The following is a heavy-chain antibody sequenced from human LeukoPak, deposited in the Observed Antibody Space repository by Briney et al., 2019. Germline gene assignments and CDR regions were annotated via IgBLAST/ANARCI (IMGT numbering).Heavy chain of an antibody. V-gene: IGHV1-18*01. CDR1: GYMFNIYG. D-gene: IGHD3-9*01. Sequence: ASVKVSCKASGYMFNIYGISWVRQAPGQGLEWMAWTSVNNGDTKYGQKFQGSVTVTTDTSTSTVYLELRRLRPDDTAVYYCVRDQYLNVMTGFDDWGQGTLVTVSS. CDR3: VRDQYLNVMTGFDD. CDR2: TSVNNGDT. J-gene: IGHJ4*02.